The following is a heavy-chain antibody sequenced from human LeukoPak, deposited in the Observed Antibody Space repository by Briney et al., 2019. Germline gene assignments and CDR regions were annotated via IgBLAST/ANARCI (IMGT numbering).Heavy chain of an antibody. CDR2: IREDGTEK. Sequence: GGSLRLSCTASGFTFSGAWMTWVRQAPGKGLEWAANIREDGTEKNYVDSVKGRFTISRDSAKNSLFLQMSNLRDDDAAIYYCARHVGISFWGQGTLVTVSS. CDR3: ARHVGISF. D-gene: IGHD7-27*01. J-gene: IGHJ4*02. V-gene: IGHV3-7*01. CDR1: GFTFSGAW.